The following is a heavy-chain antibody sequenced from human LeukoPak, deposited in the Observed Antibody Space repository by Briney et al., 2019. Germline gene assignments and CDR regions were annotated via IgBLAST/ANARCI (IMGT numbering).Heavy chain of an antibody. D-gene: IGHD5-12*01. V-gene: IGHV3-23*01. Sequence: PGGSLRLSCAASGFTFSSYWMSWVRQAPGKGLEWVSAISGSGGSTYYADSVKGRFTISRDNSKNTPYLQMNSLRAEDTAVYYCAKVSPVGILRFYEWPRGTPDYWGQGTLVTVSS. CDR3: AKVSPVGILRFYEWPRGTPDY. CDR1: GFTFSSYW. CDR2: ISGSGGST. J-gene: IGHJ4*02.